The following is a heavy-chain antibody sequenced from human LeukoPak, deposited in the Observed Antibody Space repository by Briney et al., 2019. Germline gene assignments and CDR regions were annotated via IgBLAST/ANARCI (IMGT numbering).Heavy chain of an antibody. D-gene: IGHD6-6*01. J-gene: IGHJ4*02. CDR3: AREYSSSSGGSLDY. V-gene: IGHV3-48*04. CDR1: GFTFSTYN. Sequence: PGGSLRLSCAASGFTFSTYNMNWVRQAPGKGLEWVSYISTSSSTIHYADSVKGRFTISRDNAKNSLYLQLNSLRADDTAVYYCAREYSSSSGGSLDYWGQGALVTVSS. CDR2: ISTSSSTI.